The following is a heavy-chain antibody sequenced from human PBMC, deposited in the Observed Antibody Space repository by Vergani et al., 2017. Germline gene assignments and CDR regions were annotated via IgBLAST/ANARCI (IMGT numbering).Heavy chain of an antibody. CDR2: IIGSGGST. V-gene: IGHV3-23*01. D-gene: IGHD1-26*01. Sequence: EVQLLESGGGLVQPGGSLRLSCAASGFTFSRYAMSGVRQAPGKGVEWVAAIIGSGGSTYYADSVKGRFTISRDNSKNTRYLQRNSLRAEDTAVYYCAKVPYGGYVLGYWGQGTLVTVSS. CDR3: AKVPYGGYVLGY. CDR1: GFTFSRYA. J-gene: IGHJ4*02.